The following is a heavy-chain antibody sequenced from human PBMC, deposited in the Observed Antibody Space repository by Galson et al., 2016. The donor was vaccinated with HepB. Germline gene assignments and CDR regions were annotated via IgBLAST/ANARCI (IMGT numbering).Heavy chain of an antibody. Sequence: SVKVSCKASGYTFTDYGISWVRQAPGQGLEWMGWISAHNGDTEYAQKLQGRVTMTTDTSTSTAYMELRSLRSDDTAVNYCARDYRAAAGFPYYFYGLDVWGQGTTVTVSS. J-gene: IGHJ6*02. CDR3: ARDYRAAAGFPYYFYGLDV. CDR1: GYTFTDYG. D-gene: IGHD6-13*01. CDR2: ISAHNGDT. V-gene: IGHV1-18*01.